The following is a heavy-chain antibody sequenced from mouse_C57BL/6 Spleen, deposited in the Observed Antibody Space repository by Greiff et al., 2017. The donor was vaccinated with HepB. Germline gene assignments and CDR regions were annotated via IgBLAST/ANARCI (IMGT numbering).Heavy chain of an antibody. D-gene: IGHD1-1*01. V-gene: IGHV2-9-1*01. Sequence: VKLMESGPGLVAPSQCLSITCTVSGFSLTSYAISWVRQPPGKGLEWLGVIWTGGGTNYNSALKSRLSISKDNSKSQVILKMNSLLTDDTARYYCARKDYYGSSYWYFDVWGTGTTVTVSS. CDR2: IWTGGGT. J-gene: IGHJ1*03. CDR3: ARKDYYGSSYWYFDV. CDR1: GFSLTSYA.